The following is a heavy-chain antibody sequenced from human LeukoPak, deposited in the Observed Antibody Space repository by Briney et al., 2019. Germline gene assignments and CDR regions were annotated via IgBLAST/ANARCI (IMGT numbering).Heavy chain of an antibody. Sequence: PSETLSLTCTVSGGSISSGSYYWGWIRQPPGKGLEWIGSIYYSGSTYYNPSLKSRVTISVDTSKNQFSLKLSSVTAADTAVYYCARYEVRQYSSGLRIDYWGQGTLVTVSS. V-gene: IGHV4-39*01. D-gene: IGHD6-19*01. CDR1: GGSISSGSYY. CDR3: ARYEVRQYSSGLRIDY. J-gene: IGHJ4*02. CDR2: IYYSGST.